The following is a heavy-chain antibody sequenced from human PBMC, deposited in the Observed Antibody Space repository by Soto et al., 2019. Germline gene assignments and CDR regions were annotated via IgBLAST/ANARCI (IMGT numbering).Heavy chain of an antibody. V-gene: IGHV3-23*01. CDR2: ISANGQGI. Sequence: GGSLRLSCAASGFTFSTYALSWVRQAPGKGLEWVSAISANGQGIYYADSVKGRFIIARDNSKNTVYLEVNGLRTEDTAVYYCAKDVHYDSSGGLDYWGQGTLVTVSS. CDR3: AKDVHYDSSGGLDY. J-gene: IGHJ4*02. D-gene: IGHD3-22*01. CDR1: GFTFSTYA.